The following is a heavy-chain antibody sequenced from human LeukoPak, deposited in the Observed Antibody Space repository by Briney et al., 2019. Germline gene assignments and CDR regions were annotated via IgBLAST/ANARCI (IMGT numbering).Heavy chain of an antibody. V-gene: IGHV1-2*02. J-gene: IGHJ4*02. D-gene: IGHD2-2*01. CDR1: GYTFTSYD. CDR3: ARTKPPCTSCLLLDY. Sequence: GASVKVSCKASGYTFTSYDINWVRQAPGQGLEWMGWFNPNSGGTNYAPKFQGLVTMSSDTSIATAYMELNRLISDDTAVYYCARTKPPCTSCLLLDYWGQGTLVTVSS. CDR2: FNPNSGGT.